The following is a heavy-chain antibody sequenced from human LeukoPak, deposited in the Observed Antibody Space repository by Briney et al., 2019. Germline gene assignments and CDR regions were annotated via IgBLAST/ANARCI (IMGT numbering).Heavy chain of an antibody. D-gene: IGHD6-13*01. CDR2: IIPIFGTA. CDR1: GYTFTSYG. V-gene: IGHV1-69*06. Sequence: SVKVSCKASGYTFTSYGISWVRQAPGQGLEWMGGIIPIFGTANYAQKFQGRVTITADKSTSTAYMELSSLRSEDTAVYYCASSIAAAVTLVGHFDYWGQGTLVTVSS. J-gene: IGHJ4*02. CDR3: ASSIAAAVTLVGHFDY.